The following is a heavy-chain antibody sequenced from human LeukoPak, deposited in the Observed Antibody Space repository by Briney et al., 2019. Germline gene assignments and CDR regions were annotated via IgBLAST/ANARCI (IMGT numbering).Heavy chain of an antibody. CDR3: ARGPEYYYDSSGYYWFDY. V-gene: IGHV3-33*01. CDR1: GFTFSSYG. Sequence: GGSLRLSCAASGFTFSSYGMHWVGQAPGKGREWVAVIWYDGSNKYYADSVKGRFTISRDNSKNTLYLQMNSLRAEDTAVYYCARGPEYYYDSSGYYWFDYWGQGTLVTVSS. D-gene: IGHD3-22*01. CDR2: IWYDGSNK. J-gene: IGHJ4*02.